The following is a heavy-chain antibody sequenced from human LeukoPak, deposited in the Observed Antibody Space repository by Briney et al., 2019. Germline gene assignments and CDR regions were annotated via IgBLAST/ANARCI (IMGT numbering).Heavy chain of an antibody. V-gene: IGHV4-34*01. CDR1: GGSFSGYY. D-gene: IGHD1-14*01. CDR3: ARGGLTGGFDY. J-gene: IGHJ4*02. Sequence: PSETLSLTCAVYGGSFSGYYWSWIRQPPGKGLEWIEEINHSGSTNYNPSLKSRVTISVDTSKNQFSLKLSSVTAADTAVYYCARGGLTGGFDYWGQGTLVTVSS. CDR2: INHSGST.